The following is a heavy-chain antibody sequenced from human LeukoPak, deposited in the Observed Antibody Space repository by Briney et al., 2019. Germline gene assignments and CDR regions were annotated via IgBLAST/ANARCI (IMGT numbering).Heavy chain of an antibody. J-gene: IGHJ6*04. Sequence: GGSLRLSCAASGFTFSSYEINWVRQAPGKVLEWVSYISSSGSTIYYADSVKGRFTISRDNAKNSPYLQMNSMRAEDTAVYYCAELGITMIGGVWGKGTTVTISS. CDR2: ISSSGSTI. CDR3: AELGITMIGGV. CDR1: GFTFSSYE. V-gene: IGHV3-48*03. D-gene: IGHD3-10*02.